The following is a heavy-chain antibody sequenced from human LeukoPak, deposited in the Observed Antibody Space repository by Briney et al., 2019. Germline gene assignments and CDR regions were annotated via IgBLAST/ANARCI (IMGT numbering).Heavy chain of an antibody. J-gene: IGHJ4*02. D-gene: IGHD2-8*01. CDR1: GGSISSYY. CDR2: IYTSGST. CDR3: ARGSAYAIPISYVDY. V-gene: IGHV4-4*07. Sequence: PSETLSLTCTVSGGSISSYYWSWIRQPAGKGLEWIGRIYTSGSTNYNPSHKSRVTMSVDTSKNQFSLKLSSFPAARPALYYCARGSAYAIPISYVDYWGQGTLVTVSS.